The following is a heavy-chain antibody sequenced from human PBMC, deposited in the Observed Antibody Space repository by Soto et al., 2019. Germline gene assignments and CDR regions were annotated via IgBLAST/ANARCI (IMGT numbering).Heavy chain of an antibody. V-gene: IGHV3-53*01. CDR1: GFTVSSGY. J-gene: IGHJ6*02. D-gene: IGHD4-17*01. Sequence: HPGGSLRLSCAASGFTVSSGYMSWVRHAPGKGLEWVSVIYNFGSTYYADSVKGRFTISRDNSKNTLYLQMNSLRAEDTAVYYCARDCPTNYGDACMDVWGQGTTVTVSS. CDR2: IYNFGST. CDR3: ARDCPTNYGDACMDV.